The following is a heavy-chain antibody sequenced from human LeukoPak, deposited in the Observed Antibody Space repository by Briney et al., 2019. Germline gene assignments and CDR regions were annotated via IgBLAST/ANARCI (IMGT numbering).Heavy chain of an antibody. CDR1: GFTFSIYW. CDR2: IKQDGSGK. V-gene: IGHV3-7*01. J-gene: IGHJ4*02. Sequence: GGSLRLSCAASGFTFSIYWMSCVRQAPGKGLEWVANIKQDGSGKYYVDSVKGRFTISRDNAKNSLYLQMNSLRAEDTAVYYCARDHLLSWYTFDYWGQGTLVTVSS. CDR3: ARDHLLSWYTFDY. D-gene: IGHD6-13*01.